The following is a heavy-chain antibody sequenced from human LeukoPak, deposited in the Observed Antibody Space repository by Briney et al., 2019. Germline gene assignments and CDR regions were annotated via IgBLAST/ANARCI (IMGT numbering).Heavy chain of an antibody. CDR3: AREVYDYVWGSYRQPKYYFDY. D-gene: IGHD3-16*02. V-gene: IGHV1-18*01. J-gene: IGHJ4*02. Sequence: GASVKVSCKASGYTFTSYGISWVRQAPGQGLEWMGWISAYNGNTNYAQKLQGRVTMTTDTSTSTAYTELRSLRSDDTAVYYCAREVYDYVWGSYRQPKYYFDYWGQGTLVTVSS. CDR2: ISAYNGNT. CDR1: GYTFTSYG.